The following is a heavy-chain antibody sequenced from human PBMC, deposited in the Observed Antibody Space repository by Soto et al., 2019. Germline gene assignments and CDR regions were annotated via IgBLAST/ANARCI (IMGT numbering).Heavy chain of an antibody. Sequence: QVQLQQWSAGLLKPSETLSLTCAVYGGSFSGYYWSWIRQPPGKGLEWIGEINHSGSTNYNPSLKSRVTISVDTSKNQFSLKLSSVTAADTAVYYCARSYYIAARAYFQHWGQGTLVTVSS. J-gene: IGHJ1*01. CDR3: ARSYYIAARAYFQH. D-gene: IGHD6-13*01. CDR2: INHSGST. V-gene: IGHV4-34*01. CDR1: GGSFSGYY.